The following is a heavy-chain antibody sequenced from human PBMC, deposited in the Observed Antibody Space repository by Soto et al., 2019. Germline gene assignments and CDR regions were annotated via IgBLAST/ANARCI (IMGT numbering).Heavy chain of an antibody. CDR3: ATLYSSSWYGFYYYYMDV. Sequence: QVQLPESGPGLVKPSETLSLTCTVSAGSISSYYWSWIRQPPGKGLEWIGYIYYSGSTNYNPSLKSRATISVDTPKNQFSLKLSAVTAADTAVYYCATLYSSSWYGFYYYYMDVWGKGTTVTVSS. D-gene: IGHD6-13*01. J-gene: IGHJ6*03. CDR2: IYYSGST. CDR1: AGSISSYY. V-gene: IGHV4-59*01.